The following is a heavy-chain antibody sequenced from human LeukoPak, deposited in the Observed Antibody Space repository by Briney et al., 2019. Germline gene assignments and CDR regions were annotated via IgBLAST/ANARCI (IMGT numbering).Heavy chain of an antibody. CDR3: ARQSRWLDEEY. CDR2: INHSGST. J-gene: IGHJ4*01. Sequence: SETLSLTCAVYGGSFSGYYWSWIRQPPGKGLEWIGEINHSGSTNYNPSLKSRVTISVDTSKNQFSLKLSSVTAADTAVYYCARQSRWLDEEYSGHGTQVTVNS. D-gene: IGHD6-19*01. CDR1: GGSFSGYY. V-gene: IGHV4-34*01.